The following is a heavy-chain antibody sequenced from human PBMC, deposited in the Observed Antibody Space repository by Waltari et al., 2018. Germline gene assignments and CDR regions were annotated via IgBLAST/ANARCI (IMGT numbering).Heavy chain of an antibody. J-gene: IGHJ4*02. CDR3: VKGGFATDPFDY. CDR2: ISWNSGRL. V-gene: IGHV3-9*01. D-gene: IGHD3-16*01. Sequence: QLVESGGGLVQPGESLTLSCVASGFTFGDYAMHWVRQSPGKGLDWVSGISWNSGRLDYVDSVKGRFSISRDNARNSLFLHMSGLRPDDTARYYCVKGGFATDPFDYWDQGTMV. CDR1: GFTFGDYA.